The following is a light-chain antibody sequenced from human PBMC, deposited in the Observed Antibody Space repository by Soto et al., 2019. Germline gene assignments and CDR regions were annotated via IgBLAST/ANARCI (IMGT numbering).Light chain of an antibody. CDR3: SSYAGSTHYV. Sequence: QSALTQPPSASWSPGQSVTISCTGTSSDVGGYNYVSWYQQHPGKAPKLMIYEVSKRPSGVPDRFSGSKSGNTASLTVSGLQAEDEADYYCSSYAGSTHYVFGTGTKVTVL. V-gene: IGLV2-8*01. CDR1: SSDVGGYNY. CDR2: EVS. J-gene: IGLJ1*01.